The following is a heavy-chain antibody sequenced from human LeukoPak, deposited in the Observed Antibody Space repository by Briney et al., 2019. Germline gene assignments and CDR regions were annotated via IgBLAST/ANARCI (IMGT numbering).Heavy chain of an antibody. J-gene: IGHJ4*02. CDR2: ISGSGGST. Sequence: PGGSLRLSCAASGFTFSSYAMSWVRQALGKGLEWVSAISGSGGSTYYADSVKGRFTISRDNSKNTLYLQMNSLRAEDTAVYYCAKDRVSSGLGYYFDYWGQGTLVTVSS. V-gene: IGHV3-23*01. D-gene: IGHD6-19*01. CDR1: GFTFSSYA. CDR3: AKDRVSSGLGYYFDY.